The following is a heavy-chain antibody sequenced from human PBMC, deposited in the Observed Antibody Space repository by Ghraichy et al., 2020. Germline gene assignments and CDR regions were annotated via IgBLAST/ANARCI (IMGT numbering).Heavy chain of an antibody. CDR3: AKDTEAAGAVEEQYYFDY. Sequence: GGSLRLSCAASGFTFSSYGMHWVRQAPGKGLEWVAFIRYDGSNKYYADSVKGRFTISIDNSKNTLYLQMNSLRAEDTAVYYCAKDTEAAGAVEEQYYFDYWGQGTLVTVSS. D-gene: IGHD6-13*01. CDR2: IRYDGSNK. V-gene: IGHV3-30*02. CDR1: GFTFSSYG. J-gene: IGHJ4*02.